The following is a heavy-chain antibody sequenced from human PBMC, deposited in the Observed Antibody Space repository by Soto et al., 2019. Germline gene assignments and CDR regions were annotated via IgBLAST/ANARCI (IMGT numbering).Heavy chain of an antibody. CDR3: TTRVRSIAARPHAFDI. D-gene: IGHD6-6*01. CDR2: IKSKTDGGTT. Sequence: GGSLRLSCAASGFTFSNAWMSWVRQAPGKGLEWVGRIKSKTDGGTTDYAAPVKGRFTISRDDSKNTLYLQMNSLKTEYTSVYYCTTRVRSIAARPHAFDIWGQGTMVTVSS. CDR1: GFTFSNAW. J-gene: IGHJ3*02. V-gene: IGHV3-15*01.